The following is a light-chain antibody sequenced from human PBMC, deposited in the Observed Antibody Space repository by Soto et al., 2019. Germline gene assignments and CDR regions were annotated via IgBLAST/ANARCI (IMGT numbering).Light chain of an antibody. Sequence: DIQMTQSPSTLSASVGDRVTITCRASQSISSWLAWYQQKPGKAPKLLIYKASSLESGVPSRFSGSGSGTEFTLTLSSLQPDDFATYYCQQYISYSTFGQGTKLEIK. V-gene: IGKV1-5*03. J-gene: IGKJ2*01. CDR1: QSISSW. CDR2: KAS. CDR3: QQYISYST.